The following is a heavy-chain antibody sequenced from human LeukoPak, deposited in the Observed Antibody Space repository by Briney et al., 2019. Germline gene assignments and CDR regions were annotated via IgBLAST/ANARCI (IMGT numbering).Heavy chain of an antibody. CDR3: ARYCSGGSCYSHRAFDI. V-gene: IGHV4-4*07. J-gene: IGHJ3*02. D-gene: IGHD2-15*01. Sequence: SETLSLTCTVSGGSITSYYWSWIRQPAGKGLEWIGSVYYSGSTYYNSSLKSRVTLSVDTSNNQFSLKLSAVTAADTAVYYCARYCSGGSCYSHRAFDIWGQGTMVTVSS. CDR1: GGSITSYY. CDR2: VYYSGST.